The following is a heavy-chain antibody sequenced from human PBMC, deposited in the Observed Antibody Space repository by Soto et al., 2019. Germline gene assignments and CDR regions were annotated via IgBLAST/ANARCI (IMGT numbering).Heavy chain of an antibody. J-gene: IGHJ4*02. D-gene: IGHD3-3*01. CDR3: ARELRFLEWTGPEYYFDY. CDR2: IYYSGST. CDR1: GGSISSGDYY. V-gene: IGHV4-30-4*01. Sequence: PSETLSLTCTVSGGSISSGDYYWSWIRQPPGKGLEWIGYIYYSGSTYYNPSLKSRVTISVDTSKNQFSLKLSSVTAADTAVYYCARELRFLEWTGPEYYFDYWGQGTLVTVSS.